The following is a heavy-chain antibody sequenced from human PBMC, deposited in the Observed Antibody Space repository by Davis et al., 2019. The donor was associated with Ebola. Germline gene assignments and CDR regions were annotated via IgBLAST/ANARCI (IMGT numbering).Heavy chain of an antibody. D-gene: IGHD5-18*01. Sequence: PGGSLRLSCAASGFTFSSYAMHWVRQAPGKGLEWVAVISYDGSNKYYADSVKGRFTISRDNSKNTLYLQMNSLRAEDTAVYYCARDSDTANAFDIWGQGTMVTVSS. CDR2: ISYDGSNK. CDR1: GFTFSSYA. J-gene: IGHJ3*02. V-gene: IGHV3-30*04. CDR3: ARDSDTANAFDI.